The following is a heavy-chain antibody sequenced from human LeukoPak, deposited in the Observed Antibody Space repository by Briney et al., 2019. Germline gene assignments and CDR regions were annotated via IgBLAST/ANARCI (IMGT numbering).Heavy chain of an antibody. J-gene: IGHJ6*02. CDR1: GFTFSNAW. Sequence: GGSLRVSCEASGFTFSNAWVNWVRPAPGKGLEWVGRIKSKTDGGAIDYAAPVKGRFTISRDDSKNTLYLQMNSLQTEDTGIYYCTSTTAFVLVRGVIRSYSYDGMDVWGQGTTVTVSS. CDR2: IKSKTDGGAI. V-gene: IGHV3-15*01. CDR3: TSTTAFVLVRGVIRSYSYDGMDV. D-gene: IGHD3-10*01.